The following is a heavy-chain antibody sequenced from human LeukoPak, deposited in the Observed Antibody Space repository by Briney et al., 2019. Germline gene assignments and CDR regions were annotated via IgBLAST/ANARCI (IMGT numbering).Heavy chain of an antibody. CDR2: ISGRSANT. J-gene: IGHJ4*02. Sequence: GGSLRLSCAASGFSFGNYAMSWVRQAPGKGLEWVSAISGRSANTYYTDSVKGRFTISRDTSKDTLFLQMNGLRAEDTAVYYCVQDRGSGWPQFDYWGQGTLVTVSS. CDR1: GFSFGNYA. V-gene: IGHV3-23*01. D-gene: IGHD6-19*01. CDR3: VQDRGSGWPQFDY.